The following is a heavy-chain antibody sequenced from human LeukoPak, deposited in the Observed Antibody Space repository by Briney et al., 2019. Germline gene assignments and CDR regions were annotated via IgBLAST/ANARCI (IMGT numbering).Heavy chain of an antibody. J-gene: IGHJ4*02. CDR2: IYYSGST. D-gene: IGHD2-2*03. V-gene: IGHV4-59*01. CDR1: GGSISSYY. CDR3: ARDGGYCSSTNCYDY. Sequence: SETLSLTCTVSGGSISSYYWSWIRQPPGKGLEWIGYIYYSGSTNYNPSLKSRVTISVDTSKNQFSLKLSSVTAADTAVYYCARDGGYCSSTNCYDYWGQGTLVTVSS.